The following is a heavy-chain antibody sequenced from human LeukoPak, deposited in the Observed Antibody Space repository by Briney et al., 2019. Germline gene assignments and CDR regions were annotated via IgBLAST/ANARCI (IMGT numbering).Heavy chain of an antibody. J-gene: IGHJ2*01. CDR3: ARDAVAFAIIWYFDL. V-gene: IGHV3-23*01. CDR1: GFTFNNYA. Sequence: GGSLRLSCAASGFTFNNYAMGWVRQAQGKGLEWVSSISGSGGPTYYADSVKGRFTISRDNSKSTLYLQMNSLRVEDTAVYYCARDAVAFAIIWYFDLWGRGTPVSVSS. D-gene: IGHD2-21*01. CDR2: ISGSGGPT.